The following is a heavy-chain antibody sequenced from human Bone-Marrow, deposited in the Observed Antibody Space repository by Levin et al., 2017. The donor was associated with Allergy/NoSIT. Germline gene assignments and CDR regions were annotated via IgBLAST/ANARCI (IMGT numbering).Heavy chain of an antibody. V-gene: IGHV3-33*01. J-gene: IGHJ4*02. CDR1: GFNFSHYG. CDR3: ARAALRFWSGFPYFDY. Sequence: GESLKISCAASGFNFSHYGMHWVRQAPGKGLEWVAVIWSDGRNQYYPDSVKGRFTISRDNSKNMVYLQMNSLRGGDTGVYYCARAALRFWSGFPYFDYWGQGTLVTVSS. CDR2: IWSDGRNQ. D-gene: IGHD3-3*01.